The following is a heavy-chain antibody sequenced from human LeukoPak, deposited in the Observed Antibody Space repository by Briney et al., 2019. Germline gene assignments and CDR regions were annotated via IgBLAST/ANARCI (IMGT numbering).Heavy chain of an antibody. CDR3: ARVYCSGGSCYRSVSAFDI. V-gene: IGHV3-7*01. CDR2: IKQDGSEK. CDR1: GFTFTSYW. D-gene: IGHD2-15*01. Sequence: GGSLRLSCAASGFTFTSYWMSWVRQAPGKGLEWVANIKQDGSEKYYVDSVKGRFTISRDNAKNSLYVQMNSLRAEDTAVYYCARVYCSGGSCYRSVSAFDIWGQGTMVTVSS. J-gene: IGHJ3*02.